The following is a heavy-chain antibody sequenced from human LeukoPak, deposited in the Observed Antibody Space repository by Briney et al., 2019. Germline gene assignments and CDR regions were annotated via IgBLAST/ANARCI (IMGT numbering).Heavy chain of an antibody. J-gene: IGHJ4*02. D-gene: IGHD4-17*01. Sequence: PSETLSLTCAVSGGSISSGGYSWSWIRQPPGKGLEWIGYIYHSGSTYYNPSLKGRVTISVDRSKNQFSLKLSSVTAADTAVYYCATRTVTNYFDYWGQGTWSPSPQ. CDR3: ATRTVTNYFDY. CDR1: GGSISSGGYS. V-gene: IGHV4-30-2*01. CDR2: IYHSGST.